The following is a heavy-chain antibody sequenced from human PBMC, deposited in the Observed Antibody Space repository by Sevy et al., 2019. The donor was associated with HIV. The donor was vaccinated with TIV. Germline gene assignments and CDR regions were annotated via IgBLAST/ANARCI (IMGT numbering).Heavy chain of an antibody. J-gene: IGHJ4*02. CDR2: FDPEDGET. D-gene: IGHD3-22*01. Sequence: ASVKVSCKVSGYTLTQLSMNWVRQAPGKGLEWMGSFDPEDGETIYAQKFQVTVTMTEDRSTDTAYMDLSSLRSEDTAVYYCATTKDYYESSGYPFDYWGQGTLVTVSS. V-gene: IGHV1-24*01. CDR3: ATTKDYYESSGYPFDY. CDR1: GYTLTQLS.